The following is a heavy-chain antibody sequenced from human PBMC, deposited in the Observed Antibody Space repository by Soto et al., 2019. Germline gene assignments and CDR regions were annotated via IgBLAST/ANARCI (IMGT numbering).Heavy chain of an antibody. Sequence: GGSLRLSCAASGFTFSSYSMNWVRQAPGKGLEWVSYISSSSSTIYYADSVKGRFTISRDNAKNSLYLQMNSLRDEDTAVYYCARGRGDVCSSTSCLNWFDPWGQGTLVTVSS. CDR2: ISSSSSTI. CDR3: ARGRGDVCSSTSCLNWFDP. D-gene: IGHD2-2*01. V-gene: IGHV3-48*02. J-gene: IGHJ5*02. CDR1: GFTFSSYS.